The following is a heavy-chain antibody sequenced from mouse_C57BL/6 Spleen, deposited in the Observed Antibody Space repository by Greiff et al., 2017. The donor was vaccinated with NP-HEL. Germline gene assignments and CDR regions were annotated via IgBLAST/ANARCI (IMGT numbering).Heavy chain of an antibody. V-gene: IGHV1-74*01. J-gene: IGHJ4*01. CDR3: AIPPIYYDYDDAMDY. Sequence: QVQLQQPGAELVKPGASVKVSCKASGYTFTSSWMHWVKQRPGQGLEWIGRIHPSDSDTNYNQKFKGKATLTVDKSSSTAYMQLSSLTSEDSAVYYCAIPPIYYDYDDAMDYWGQGTSVTVSS. D-gene: IGHD2-4*01. CDR2: IHPSDSDT. CDR1: GYTFTSSW.